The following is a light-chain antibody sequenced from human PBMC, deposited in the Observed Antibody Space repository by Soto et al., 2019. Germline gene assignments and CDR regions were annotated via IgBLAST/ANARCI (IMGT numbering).Light chain of an antibody. Sequence: SYELTQPPSVSVAPGKTARITCGGNNIGSESVHWYQQKPGQAPVLVIYYDTNRPSGIPERFSGSNSGNTATLTISRVEAGDEADYYCQVWDSSSDHVVFGGGPKLTVL. V-gene: IGLV3-21*04. CDR2: YDT. CDR1: NIGSES. J-gene: IGLJ2*01. CDR3: QVWDSSSDHVV.